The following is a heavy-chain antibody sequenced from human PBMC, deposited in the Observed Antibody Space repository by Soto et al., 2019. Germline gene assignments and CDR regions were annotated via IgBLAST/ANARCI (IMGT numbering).Heavy chain of an antibody. D-gene: IGHD6-19*01. CDR3: ARSSGYSSGWSFIDAFDI. V-gene: IGHV1-3*01. CDR2: INAGNGNT. CDR1: GYTXTSYA. J-gene: IGHJ3*02. Sequence: ASVKVXCKASGYTXTSYAMHWVRQAPGQRLEWMGWINAGNGNTKYSQKFQGRVTITRDTSASTAYMELSSLRSEDTAVYYCARSSGYSSGWSFIDAFDIWGQGTMVTVSS.